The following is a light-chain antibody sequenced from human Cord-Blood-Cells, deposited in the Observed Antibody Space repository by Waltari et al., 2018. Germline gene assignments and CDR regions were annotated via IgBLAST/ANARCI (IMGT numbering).Light chain of an antibody. V-gene: IGLV2-23*01. Sequence: QSALTQPASVSGSPGQSITISCNGTSSDVGSDNLVPWYQQHPGKAPKLMIYEGSTRPSGVSNRFSGSKSGNTASLTISGLQAEDEADYYCCSYAGSSTWVFGGGTKLTVL. J-gene: IGLJ3*02. CDR2: EGS. CDR3: CSYAGSSTWV. CDR1: SSDVGSDNL.